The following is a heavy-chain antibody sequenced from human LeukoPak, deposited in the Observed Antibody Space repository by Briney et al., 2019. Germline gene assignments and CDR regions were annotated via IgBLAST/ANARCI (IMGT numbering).Heavy chain of an antibody. Sequence: PGGSLRLSCAASGFTFSSYAMSWVRQAPGKGLEWVSAISGNGGNTYYADSVKGRFTISRDNSKNTLYLQMNSLRAEDTAVFYCARGDYDSSGSQDYGGQGPLVTVSP. V-gene: IGHV3-23*01. CDR2: ISGNGGNT. J-gene: IGHJ4*02. CDR1: GFTFSSYA. CDR3: ARGDYDSSGSQDY. D-gene: IGHD3-22*01.